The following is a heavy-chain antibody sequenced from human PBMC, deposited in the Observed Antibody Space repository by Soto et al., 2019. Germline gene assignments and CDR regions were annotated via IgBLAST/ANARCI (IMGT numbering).Heavy chain of an antibody. CDR3: ARRPGSGSYYGYYYYMDV. Sequence: SVKVSCKASGFTFTSSAVQWVRQARGQRLEWIGWIVVGSGNTNYAQKFQERVTITRDMSTSTAYMELRSLRSDDTAVYYCARRPGSGSYYGYYYYMDVWGKGTTVTAP. CDR1: GFTFTSSA. V-gene: IGHV1-58*01. J-gene: IGHJ6*03. CDR2: IVVGSGNT. D-gene: IGHD3-10*01.